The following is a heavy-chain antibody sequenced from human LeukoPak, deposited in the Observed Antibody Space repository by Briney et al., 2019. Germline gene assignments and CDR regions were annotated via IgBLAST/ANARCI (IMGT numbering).Heavy chain of an antibody. Sequence: PSQTLSLTCAVSGGSISSSNWWSWVRQPPGKGLEWIGEIYHSGSTNYNPSLKSRVTISVDKSKNQFSLKLSSVTAADTAVYYCARDWAYGSGISVGDAFDIWGQGTMVTVSS. J-gene: IGHJ3*02. CDR3: ARDWAYGSGISVGDAFDI. CDR2: IYHSGST. CDR1: GGSISSSNW. V-gene: IGHV4-4*02. D-gene: IGHD3-10*01.